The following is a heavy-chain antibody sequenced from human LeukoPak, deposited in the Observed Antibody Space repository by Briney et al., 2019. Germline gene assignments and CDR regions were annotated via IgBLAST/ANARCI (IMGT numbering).Heavy chain of an antibody. CDR3: VKDMGNDYGDFDVFDI. Sequence: PARSLRLSCSASGFTFSRNAMHWVRQAPGKGLEYDSGISSSGGSTYYAGSVKGRFTISRDNSKNTLYLQMSSLRPEDTAVFYCVKDMGNDYGDFDVFDIWGQGTMVTVSS. D-gene: IGHD4-17*01. CDR2: ISSSGGST. CDR1: GFTFSRNA. V-gene: IGHV3-64D*09. J-gene: IGHJ3*02.